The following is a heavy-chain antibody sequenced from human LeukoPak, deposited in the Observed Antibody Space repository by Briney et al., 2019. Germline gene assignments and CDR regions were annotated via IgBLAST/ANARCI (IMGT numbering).Heavy chain of an antibody. D-gene: IGHD3-22*01. CDR3: VRSAFHAGSGNYYDY. CDR2: IDRDGSEK. J-gene: IGHJ4*02. CDR1: GFTLSSRW. V-gene: IGHV3-7*01. Sequence: GGSLRLSCVVSGFTLSSRWMMWVRQAPGEGLEWMTNIDRDGSEKNYVDSVKGRFTITRDNAENSLYLQMNSLRVEDTAVYYCVRSAFHAGSGNYYDYWGQGTLVTASS.